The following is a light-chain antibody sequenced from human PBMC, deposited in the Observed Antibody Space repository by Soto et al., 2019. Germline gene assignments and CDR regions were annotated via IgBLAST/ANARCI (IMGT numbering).Light chain of an antibody. J-gene: IGKJ1*01. CDR2: GES. V-gene: IGKV3D-15*01. CDR3: QQYNNWPPWT. Sequence: IVMTQAPATLSVSPGERATLSCRASQSISSNLAWYQQKPGQAPRLLIYGESTRATGIPARFSGSGSGTEFTLTISSLQSEDGAVYYCQQYNNWPPWTCGQGTKVEIK. CDR1: QSISSN.